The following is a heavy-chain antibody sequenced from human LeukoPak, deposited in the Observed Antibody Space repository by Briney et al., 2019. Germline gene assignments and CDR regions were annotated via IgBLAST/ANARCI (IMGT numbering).Heavy chain of an antibody. V-gene: IGHV1-2*02. CDR1: GYTFTGYY. J-gene: IGHJ5*02. CDR2: INPNSGGT. CDR3: ARGGLRRDPSNWFGP. D-gene: IGHD5/OR15-5a*01. Sequence: ASVKVSCKASGYTFTGYYMHWVRQAPGQGLEWIGWINPNSGGTNYAQKFQGRVTMTRDTSISTAYMELSRLRSDDTAVYYCARGGLRRDPSNWFGPWGQGTLVTVSS.